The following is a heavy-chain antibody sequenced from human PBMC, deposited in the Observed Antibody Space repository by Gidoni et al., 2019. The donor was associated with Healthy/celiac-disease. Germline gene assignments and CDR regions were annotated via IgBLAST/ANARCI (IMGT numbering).Heavy chain of an antibody. CDR2: IKHSGST. CDR1: GGSFSGYY. J-gene: IGHJ4*02. D-gene: IGHD3-9*01. V-gene: IGHV4-34*01. CDR3: ARFKGYYDILTGYYIYEDPFDY. Sequence: QVQLQQWGAGLLKPSETLSLTCAVYGGSFSGYYWSWFRQPQRKGLEWIGEIKHSGSTNYRPAVKGRVTISVDTYKNQFSLKLSSVTAADTAVYYCARFKGYYDILTGYYIYEDPFDYWGQGTLVTVSS.